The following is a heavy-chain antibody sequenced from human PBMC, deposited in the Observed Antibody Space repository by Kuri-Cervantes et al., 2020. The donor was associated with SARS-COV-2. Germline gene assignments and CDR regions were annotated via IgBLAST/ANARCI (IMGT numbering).Heavy chain of an antibody. J-gene: IGHJ4*02. V-gene: IGHV3-23*01. D-gene: IGHD3-3*01. Sequence: GESLKISCAASGFTFSSYNMHWVRQAPGKGLEWVSAISGSGGSTYYADSVKGRFTISRDNSKNTLYLQMNSLRAEDTAVYYCARQRGGFLEWDYWGQGTLVTVSS. CDR3: ARQRGGFLEWDY. CDR1: GFTFSSYN. CDR2: ISGSGGST.